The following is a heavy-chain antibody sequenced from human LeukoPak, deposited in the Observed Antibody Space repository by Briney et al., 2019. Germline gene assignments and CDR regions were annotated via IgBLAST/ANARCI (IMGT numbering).Heavy chain of an antibody. CDR1: GFTFSSYS. D-gene: IGHD2-15*01. Sequence: GGSLRLSCAASGFTFSSYSMNWVRQAPGKGLEWASYISSSSSTIYYADSVKGRFTISRDNAKNSLYLQMNSLRAEDTAVYYCARDYCSGGSCYYGAYYYYYMDVWGKGTTVTVSS. J-gene: IGHJ6*03. CDR2: ISSSSSTI. V-gene: IGHV3-48*01. CDR3: ARDYCSGGSCYYGAYYYYYMDV.